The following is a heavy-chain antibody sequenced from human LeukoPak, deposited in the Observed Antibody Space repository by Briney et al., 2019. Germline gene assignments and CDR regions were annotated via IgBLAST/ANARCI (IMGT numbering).Heavy chain of an antibody. V-gene: IGHV3-30*04. CDR3: ARVVNDFWSPFDY. D-gene: IGHD3-3*01. CDR1: GFTFSGYA. CDR2: ISYDGSNK. Sequence: GRSLRLSCAASGFTFSGYAMDWVRQAPGKGLEWVAVISYDGSNKYYADSVKGRFTISRDNSKNTLYLQMNSLRAEDTAVYYCARVVNDFWSPFDYWGQGTLVTVSS. J-gene: IGHJ4*02.